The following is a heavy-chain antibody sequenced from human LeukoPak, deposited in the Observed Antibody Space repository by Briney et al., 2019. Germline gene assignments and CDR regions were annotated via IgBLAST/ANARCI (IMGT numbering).Heavy chain of an antibody. CDR1: GDSISSSVYY. Sequence: PSETLSLTCTISGDSISSSVYYWGWIRQPPGKRLEWIGSMYYSGRTYYNPSLKSRVSISLDTSKNQFSLRLNSVTAAETAVYYCASQLGGTTFHWGQGTLVTVSS. V-gene: IGHV4-39*07. J-gene: IGHJ4*02. D-gene: IGHD1/OR15-1a*01. CDR2: MYYSGRT. CDR3: ASQLGGTTFH.